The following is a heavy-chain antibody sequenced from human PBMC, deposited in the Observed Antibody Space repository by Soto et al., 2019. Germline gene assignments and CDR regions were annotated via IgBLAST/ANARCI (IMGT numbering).Heavy chain of an antibody. Sequence: SETLSLTCTVSGGSISSYYWSWIRQPPGKGLEWIGYIYHSGSTNYNPSLKSRVTISVDTSKNQFSLKLSSVTAADTAVYYCARSKGYGFWSGSLYHWGQGTLVTVSS. CDR3: ARSKGYGFWSGSLYH. D-gene: IGHD3-3*01. CDR1: GGSISSYY. V-gene: IGHV4-59*12. J-gene: IGHJ5*02. CDR2: IYHSGST.